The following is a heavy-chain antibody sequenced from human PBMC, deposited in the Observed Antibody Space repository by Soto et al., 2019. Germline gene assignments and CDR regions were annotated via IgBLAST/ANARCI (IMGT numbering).Heavy chain of an antibody. J-gene: IGHJ6*02. CDR2: FSSSGYI. CDR3: ARDCSGGSCYPGMDV. V-gene: IGHV3-21*01. CDR1: GFNFNSYT. D-gene: IGHD2-15*01. Sequence: AGGSLRLSCAASGFNFNSYTINWVRQAPGKRLEWLSSFSSSGYIFSTDSVRGRFTISRDNAKNSVYLQINSLRAEDTAVYFCARDCSGGSCYPGMDVWGQGTTVTVSS.